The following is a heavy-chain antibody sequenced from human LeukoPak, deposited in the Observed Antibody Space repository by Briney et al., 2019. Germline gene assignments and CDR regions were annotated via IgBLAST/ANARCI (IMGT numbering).Heavy chain of an antibody. CDR3: ASPGYSYGYLRGDDY. CDR2: ISSSGSTI. Sequence: PGGSLRLSCAASGFTFSSYEMNWVRQAPGKGLGWVSYISSSGSTIYYADSVKGRFTISRDNAKNSLYLQMNSLRAEDTAVYYCASPGYSYGYLRGDDYWGQGTLVTVSS. J-gene: IGHJ4*02. D-gene: IGHD5-18*01. V-gene: IGHV3-48*03. CDR1: GFTFSSYE.